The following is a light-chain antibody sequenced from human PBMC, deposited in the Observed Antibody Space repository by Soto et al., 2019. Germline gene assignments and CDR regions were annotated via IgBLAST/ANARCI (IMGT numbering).Light chain of an antibody. J-gene: IGLJ3*02. CDR1: SSNIGSNY. Sequence: QSVLTQPPSASGTPGQRVTISCSGSSSNIGSNYVYWYQQLPGTAPKLLIYRNNHRPSGVPDRFSGSKSGTSASLAISGRRSEDEADYYCAAWDDSLSGPVFGGGTKVTVL. CDR2: RNN. V-gene: IGLV1-47*01. CDR3: AAWDDSLSGPV.